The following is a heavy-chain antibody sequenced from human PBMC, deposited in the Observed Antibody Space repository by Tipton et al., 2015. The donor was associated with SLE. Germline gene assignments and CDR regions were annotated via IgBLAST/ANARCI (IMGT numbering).Heavy chain of an antibody. V-gene: IGHV3-30*04. CDR3: VRGTTMVYDY. D-gene: IGHD5-18*01. Sequence: SLRLSCTASGFLFSGYAIHWVRQAPAKGLEWVAIISINGHSQYSADSVKGRFTISRDNSKNTLYLQLNSLRAEDTAVYYCVRGTTMVYDYWGQGTLVTVSS. CDR1: GFLFSGYA. J-gene: IGHJ4*02. CDR2: ISINGHSQ.